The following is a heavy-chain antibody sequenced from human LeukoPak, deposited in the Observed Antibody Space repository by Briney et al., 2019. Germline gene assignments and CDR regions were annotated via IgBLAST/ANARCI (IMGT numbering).Heavy chain of an antibody. Sequence: SETLSLTCTVSGGSISSYYSSWIRQPPGKGLEWIGYIYYSGSTNYNPPLKSRINISVDTSKNQFSLKLSSVTAADTAVYYCAREIAAAGTFYYYYMDVWGKGTTVTVSS. CDR1: GGSISSYY. J-gene: IGHJ6*03. D-gene: IGHD6-13*01. CDR2: IYYSGST. V-gene: IGHV4-59*01. CDR3: AREIAAAGTFYYYYMDV.